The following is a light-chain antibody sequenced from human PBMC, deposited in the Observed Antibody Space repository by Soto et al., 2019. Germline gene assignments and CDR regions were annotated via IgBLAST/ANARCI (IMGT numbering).Light chain of an antibody. CDR2: EVS. CDR3: SSYTTSSTRF. Sequence: QSALAQPASVSGSPGQSITISCTGTSSDVGAYDFVSWYQQHPDKAPQLMIYEVSNRPAGVSYRFSGSKSVNTATLTISGLQAEDEADYYCSSYTTSSTRFFGTGTKLTVL. J-gene: IGLJ1*01. CDR1: SSDVGAYDF. V-gene: IGLV2-14*03.